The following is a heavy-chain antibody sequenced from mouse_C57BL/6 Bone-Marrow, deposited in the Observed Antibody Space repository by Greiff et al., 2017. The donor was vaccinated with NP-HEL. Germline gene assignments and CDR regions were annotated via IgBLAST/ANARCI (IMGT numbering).Heavy chain of an antibody. J-gene: IGHJ3*01. D-gene: IGHD2-3*01. V-gene: IGHV1-61*01. CDR1: GYTFTSYW. CDR3: AREGYDGYYVRFAY. Sequence: VQLQQPGAELVRPGSSVKLSCKASGYTFTSYWMDWVKQRPGQGLEWIGNIYPSDSETHYNQKFKDKATLTVDKSSSTAYMQLSSLTSEDSAVYYCAREGYDGYYVRFAYWGQGTLVTVSA. CDR2: IYPSDSET.